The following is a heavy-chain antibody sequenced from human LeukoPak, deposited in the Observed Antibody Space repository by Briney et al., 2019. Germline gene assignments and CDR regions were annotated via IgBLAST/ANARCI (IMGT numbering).Heavy chain of an antibody. V-gene: IGHV3-30-3*01. CDR3: ARGGVVRIAAAGTGYFQH. CDR2: ISYDGSNK. Sequence: GGSLRLSCAASGFTFSSYAMHWVRQAPGKGLEWVAVISYDGSNKYYADSVKGRFTISRDNSKNTLYLQMNSLRAEDTAVYYCARGGVVRIAAAGTGYFQHWGQGTLVTVSS. CDR1: GFTFSSYA. D-gene: IGHD6-13*01. J-gene: IGHJ1*01.